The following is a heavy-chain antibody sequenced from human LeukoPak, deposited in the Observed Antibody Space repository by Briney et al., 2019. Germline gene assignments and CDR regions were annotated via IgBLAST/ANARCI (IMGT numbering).Heavy chain of an antibody. J-gene: IGHJ6*02. V-gene: IGHV4-31*03. CDR2: IYYSGST. D-gene: IGHD3-3*01. CDR3: ARDHNYDFWSGYYPYYYGMDV. Sequence: PSETLSLTCTVSGGSISSGGYYWSWIRQHPGKGLEWIGYIYYSGSTYYNPSLKSRVTTSVDTSKNQFSLKLSSVTAADTAVYYCARDHNYDFWSGYYPYYYGMDVWGQGTTVTVSS. CDR1: GGSISSGGYY.